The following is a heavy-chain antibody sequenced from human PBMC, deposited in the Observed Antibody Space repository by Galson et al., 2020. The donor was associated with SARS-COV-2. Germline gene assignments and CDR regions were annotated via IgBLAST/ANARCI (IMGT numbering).Heavy chain of an antibody. V-gene: IGHV3-30*04. CDR2: ISYDGSNK. CDR1: GFTFSSYA. D-gene: IGHD1-26*01. Sequence: GGSLRLSCAASGFTFSSYAMHWVRQAPGKGLEWVAVISYDGSNKYYADSVKGRFTISRDNSKNTLYLQMNSLRAEDTAVYYCARPKHGSYRGGFDYWGQGTLVTVSS. CDR3: ARPKHGSYRGGFDY. J-gene: IGHJ4*02.